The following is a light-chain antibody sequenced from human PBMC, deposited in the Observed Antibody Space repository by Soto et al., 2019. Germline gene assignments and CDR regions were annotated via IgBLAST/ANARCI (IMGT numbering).Light chain of an antibody. CDR2: EVN. CDR1: TSTVWGFNV. Sequence: QSVLPQPTSVSGSPGQSITISCTGTTSTVWGFNVASWYQQDPGKAHKVIIYEVNKRPSGVPDRFSGSESGNTASLTVSGLQAEDEADYYCSSYVGSRNVFGTGSKVTGL. V-gene: IGLV2-8*01. CDR3: SSYVGSRNV. J-gene: IGLJ1*01.